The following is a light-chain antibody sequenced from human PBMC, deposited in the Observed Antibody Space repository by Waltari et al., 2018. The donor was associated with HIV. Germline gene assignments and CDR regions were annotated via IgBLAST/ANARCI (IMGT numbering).Light chain of an antibody. J-gene: IGLJ2*01. CDR1: SSNIGSNY. V-gene: IGLV1-51*01. CDR3: ATWDNGLSAVI. Sequence: QSVLTQPPSVSAAPGQKVAISCSGNSSNIGSNYVSWFQQLPGTTPKLLIYDNNKRPAGIPDRFSGSKSGTSATLGITGLQTGDEAHYYCATWDNGLSAVIFGGGSKLTVL. CDR2: DNN.